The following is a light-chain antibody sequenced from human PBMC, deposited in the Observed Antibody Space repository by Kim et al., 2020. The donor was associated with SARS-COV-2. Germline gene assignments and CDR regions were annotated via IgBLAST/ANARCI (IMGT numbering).Light chain of an antibody. CDR2: DTS. J-gene: IGKJ4*01. CDR3: QQRSNWPLT. Sequence: FSQGERSTRTCRASHTVSDFLAWYQQKPGQAPRLLIYDTSNRATGIPARFSGSMSGTDFTLTISSLEPEDFAVYYCQQRSNWPLTFGGGTKVDIK. CDR1: HTVSDF. V-gene: IGKV3-11*01.